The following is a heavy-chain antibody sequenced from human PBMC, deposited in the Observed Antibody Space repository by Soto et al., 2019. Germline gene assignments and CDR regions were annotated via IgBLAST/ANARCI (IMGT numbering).Heavy chain of an antibody. CDR1: GGSFSGYY. J-gene: IGHJ5*01. V-gene: IGHV4-34*01. CDR3: AKDHGTYGPNWIDS. CDR2: VNHSGST. D-gene: IGHD3-10*01. Sequence: SETLSLTCAVYGGSFSGYYWTWIRQPPGTGLEWIGEVNHSGSTNYNPSLKSRVTISVDTSKNQFSLKLTSVTAEDTAVYYCAKDHGTYGPNWIDSWGQGTPVTVSS.